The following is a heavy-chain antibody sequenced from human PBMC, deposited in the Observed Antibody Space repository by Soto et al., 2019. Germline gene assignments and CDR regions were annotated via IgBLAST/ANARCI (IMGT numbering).Heavy chain of an antibody. D-gene: IGHD3-10*01. CDR1: GGSISSSSYY. CDR2: IYYSGST. Sequence: SETLSLTCTVSGGSISSSSYYWGWIRQPPGKGLEWIGSIYYSGSTYYNPSLKSRVTISVDTSKNQFSLKLSSVTAADTAVYYCARQIPDYYGSGSYYTVPKAYFDYWGQGTLVTVSS. CDR3: ARQIPDYYGSGSYYTVPKAYFDY. V-gene: IGHV4-39*01. J-gene: IGHJ4*02.